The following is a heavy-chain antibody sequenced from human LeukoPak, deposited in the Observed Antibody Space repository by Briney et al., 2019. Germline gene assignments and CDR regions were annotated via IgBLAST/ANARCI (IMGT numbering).Heavy chain of an antibody. CDR1: GYTFTSYD. J-gene: IGHJ5*02. CDR2: MNPNSGNT. CDR3: ARDQSGKWELLTGWWFDP. D-gene: IGHD1-26*01. V-gene: IGHV1-8*01. Sequence: GASVKVSCKASGYTFTSYDINWVRQASGQGLEWVGWMNPNSGNTGYAQKFQGRVTMTRNTSISTAYMVLSSLRSEDTAVYYCARDQSGKWELLTGWWFDPWGQGTLVTVSS.